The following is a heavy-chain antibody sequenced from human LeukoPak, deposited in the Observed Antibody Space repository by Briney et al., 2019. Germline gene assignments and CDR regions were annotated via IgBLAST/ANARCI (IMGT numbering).Heavy chain of an antibody. CDR3: ARRNKDDDNFRLVDY. D-gene: IGHD5-24*01. J-gene: IGHJ4*02. CDR1: GYTFTSYD. CDR2: MNPNSGNT. V-gene: IGHV1-8*01. Sequence: GSSVKVSCKASGYTFTSYDINWVRQATGQGLEWMGWMNPNSGNTSYAQKCQGRVTMTRKISISTAYMELSSLTSEDTAIYSCARRNKDDDNFRLVDYWGQGTLVTVSS.